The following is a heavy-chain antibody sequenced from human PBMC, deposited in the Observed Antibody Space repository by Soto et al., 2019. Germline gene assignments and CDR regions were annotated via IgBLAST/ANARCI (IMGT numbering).Heavy chain of an antibody. Sequence: GGSLRLSCAASGFTFSSYDMHWVRQATGKGLEWVSAIGTAGGTYYPGSVKGRFTISRENAKNSLYLQMNSLRAGDTAVYYCARGKLWRDYIWGSYRLSYYFDYWGQRTLVTVSS. CDR3: ARGKLWRDYIWGSYRLSYYFDY. V-gene: IGHV3-13*01. D-gene: IGHD3-16*02. CDR2: IGTAGGT. J-gene: IGHJ4*02. CDR1: GFTFSSYD.